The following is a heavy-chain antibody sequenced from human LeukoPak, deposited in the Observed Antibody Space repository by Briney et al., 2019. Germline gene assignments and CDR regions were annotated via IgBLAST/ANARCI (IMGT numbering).Heavy chain of an antibody. J-gene: IGHJ6*02. D-gene: IGHD3-10*01. CDR1: GFTFDDYA. Sequence: GTSLRLSCAASGFTFDDYAMHWVRQVPGKGLEWVSGIGWNSGILGYADSVKGRFSISRDNAKNALYLQMTSLRTEDTAVYYCTTGPFDYYGSASYLANGMDVWGQGTTVTVSS. CDR2: IGWNSGIL. V-gene: IGHV3-9*01. CDR3: TTGPFDYYGSASYLANGMDV.